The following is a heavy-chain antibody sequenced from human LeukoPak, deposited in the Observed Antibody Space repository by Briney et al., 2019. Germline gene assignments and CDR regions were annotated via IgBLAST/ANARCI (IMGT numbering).Heavy chain of an antibody. CDR3: ARREAMVRGVIYDY. D-gene: IGHD3-10*01. CDR2: IYYSGST. J-gene: IGHJ4*02. Sequence: SETLSLTCAVYGGSFSGYYWSWIRQPPGKGLEWIGSIYYSGSTYYNPSLKSRVTISVDTSKNQFSLKLSSVTAADTAVYYCARREAMVRGVIYDYWGQGTLVTVSS. V-gene: IGHV4-34*01. CDR1: GGSFSGYY.